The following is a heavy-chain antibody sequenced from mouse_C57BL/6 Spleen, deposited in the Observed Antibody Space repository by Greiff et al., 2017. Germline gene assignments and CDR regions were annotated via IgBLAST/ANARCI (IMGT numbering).Heavy chain of an antibody. D-gene: IGHD2-13*01. CDR3: ARNGDHPAWFAY. Sequence: QVQLQQPGAELVMPGASVKLSCKASGYTFTSYWMHWVKQRPGQGLEWIGEIDPSDSYTNYNQKFKGKSTLTVDKSSSTAYMQLSSLTSEDSAVYYCARNGDHPAWFAYWGQGTLVTVSA. CDR1: GYTFTSYW. V-gene: IGHV1-69*01. J-gene: IGHJ3*01. CDR2: IDPSDSYT.